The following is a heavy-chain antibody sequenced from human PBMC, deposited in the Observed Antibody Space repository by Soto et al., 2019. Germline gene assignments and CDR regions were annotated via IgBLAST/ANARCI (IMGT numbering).Heavy chain of an antibody. Sequence: PGESLKISCKGSGYSFSTNWIGWVRQMPGKGLEWMGFIYPADSDTRYSPSFQGQVTISADKSISTAYLQWSSLKASDTAMYYCARLPGIAVAGWYYFDYWGQGTLVTVSS. CDR3: ARLPGIAVAGWYYFDY. CDR2: IYPADSDT. J-gene: IGHJ4*02. V-gene: IGHV5-51*01. CDR1: GYSFSTNW. D-gene: IGHD6-19*01.